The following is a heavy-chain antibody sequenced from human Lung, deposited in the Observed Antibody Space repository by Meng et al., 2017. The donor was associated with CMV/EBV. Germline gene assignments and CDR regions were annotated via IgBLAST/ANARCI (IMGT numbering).Heavy chain of an antibody. CDR1: EFTFNSYA. CDR3: TREGRLNWFDH. CDR2: ISYDGRDK. Sequence: SXKISCADSEFTFNSYAMHWVRQAPGKGLEYVAIISYDGRDKYYAESVKGRFTISRDNSKNTLYLQMNSLRTEDTALYFCTREGRLNWFDHWGQGPLVTVSS. J-gene: IGHJ5*02. V-gene: IGHV3-30*04.